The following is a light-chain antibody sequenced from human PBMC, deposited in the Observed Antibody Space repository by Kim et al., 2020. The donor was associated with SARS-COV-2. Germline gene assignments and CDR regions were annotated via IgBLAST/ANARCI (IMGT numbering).Light chain of an antibody. V-gene: IGKV1-12*01. J-gene: IGKJ4*01. CDR1: RSISSW. Sequence: ASVGERVTITCRASRSISSWLAWYQQKPGKAPNLLIHGASSLQSGVPSRFSGSGSGTEFTHTISSLQPGDFATYYCQQTHSFPLTFGGGTKVDIK. CDR3: QQTHSFPLT. CDR2: GAS.